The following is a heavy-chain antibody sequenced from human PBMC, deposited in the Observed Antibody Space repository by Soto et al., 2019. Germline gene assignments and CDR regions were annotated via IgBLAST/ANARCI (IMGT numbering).Heavy chain of an antibody. CDR3: AIDLQGLYYFDY. J-gene: IGHJ4*02. CDR1: GRTFSSYA. CDR2: IIPIFGTA. Sequence: SVKVSFKASGRTFSSYAISWLRQAPGQGLEWMGEIIPIFGTANYAQKFQGRVTITRGTSASTAHMELTSLRSADTAVYSCAIDLQGLYYFDYWRQGTLVTVSS. V-gene: IGHV1-69*05.